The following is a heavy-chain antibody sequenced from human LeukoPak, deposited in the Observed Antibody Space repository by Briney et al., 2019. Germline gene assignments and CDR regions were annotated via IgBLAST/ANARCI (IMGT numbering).Heavy chain of an antibody. CDR3: AKYPAYSYVRDPLDDY. CDR1: GFTFSSYA. CDR2: ISGSGGST. V-gene: IGHV3-23*01. Sequence: PGGSLRLSCTASGFTFSSYAMSWVRQAPGKGLEWVSAISGSGGSTYYADSVKGRFTISRDNSKNTLYLQMNSLRAEDTAVYYCAKYPAYSYVRDPLDDYWGQGTLVTVSS. J-gene: IGHJ4*02. D-gene: IGHD3-10*02.